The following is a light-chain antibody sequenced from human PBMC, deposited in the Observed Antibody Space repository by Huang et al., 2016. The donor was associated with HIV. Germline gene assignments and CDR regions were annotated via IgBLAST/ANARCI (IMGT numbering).Light chain of an antibody. CDR3: QQRSNWPLCT. J-gene: IGKJ2*02. CDR1: QSVSRY. CDR2: DAS. V-gene: IGKV3-11*01. Sequence: EIVLTQSPATLSLSPGERATLSCRASQSVSRYLAWYQQKPGQAPRLLIYDASNRATGIPARFRGSGSVTDFTLTISSLAPEDFAVYYCQQRSNWPLCTFGQGTKLEIK.